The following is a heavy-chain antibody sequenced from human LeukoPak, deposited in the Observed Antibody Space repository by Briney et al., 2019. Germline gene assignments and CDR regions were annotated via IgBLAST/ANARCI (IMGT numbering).Heavy chain of an antibody. CDR3: ARNPLPLYSGYDYLFDY. CDR2: ISAYNGNT. Sequence: ASVKVSCKASGYTFTSYGISWVRQAPGQGLEWMGWISAYNGNTNYAQKLQGRVTMTTDTSTSTAYMELRSLRSDDTAVYYCARNPLPLYSGYDYLFDYWGQGTLVTVSP. V-gene: IGHV1-18*04. CDR1: GYTFTSYG. J-gene: IGHJ4*02. D-gene: IGHD5-12*01.